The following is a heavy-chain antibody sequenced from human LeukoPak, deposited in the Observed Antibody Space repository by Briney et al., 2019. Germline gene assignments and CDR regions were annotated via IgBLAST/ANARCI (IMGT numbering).Heavy chain of an antibody. CDR1: GFTFSSYW. J-gene: IGHJ6*03. CDR3: AREGYYDFWSGYSYYYYMDV. Sequence: AGGSLRLSCAASGFTFSSYWMSWVRQAPGKGLEWVANIKQDGSEKCYVDSVKGRFTISRDNAKNSLYLQMNSLRAEDTAVYYCAREGYYDFWSGYSYYYYMDVWGKGTTVTVSS. D-gene: IGHD3-3*01. CDR2: IKQDGSEK. V-gene: IGHV3-7*01.